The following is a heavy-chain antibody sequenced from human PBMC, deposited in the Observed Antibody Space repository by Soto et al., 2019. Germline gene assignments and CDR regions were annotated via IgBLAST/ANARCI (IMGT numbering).Heavy chain of an antibody. Sequence: PSETLSLTCTVSGGSISSGGYYWSWIRQHPGKGLEWIGYIYYSGSTYYNPSLKSRVTISVDTSKNQFSLKLSSVTAADTAVYYCARVLEGRWIWIDPWGQGTLVTVSS. CDR2: IYYSGST. CDR1: GGSISSGGYY. D-gene: IGHD2-2*03. V-gene: IGHV4-31*03. J-gene: IGHJ5*02. CDR3: ARVLEGRWIWIDP.